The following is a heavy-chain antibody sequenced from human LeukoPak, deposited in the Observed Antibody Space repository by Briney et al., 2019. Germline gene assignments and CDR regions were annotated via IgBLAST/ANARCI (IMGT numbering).Heavy chain of an antibody. D-gene: IGHD1-26*01. Sequence: ASVKVSCKASGYTFTGYYMHWVRQAPGQGLEWMGWINPNSGGTNYAQKFQGRVTMTRDTSISTAYMELSRLRSDDTAAYYCARRSVSGSPDAFDIWGQGTMVTVSS. CDR2: INPNSGGT. V-gene: IGHV1-2*02. CDR1: GYTFTGYY. CDR3: ARRSVSGSPDAFDI. J-gene: IGHJ3*02.